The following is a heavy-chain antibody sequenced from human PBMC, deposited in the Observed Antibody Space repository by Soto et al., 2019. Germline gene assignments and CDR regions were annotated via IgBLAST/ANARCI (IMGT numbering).Heavy chain of an antibody. CDR2: ISSNGRST. CDR3: APHTLDTGMLPGY. Sequence: GGSLRLSCAASGFTFSTYAMAWVRQAPGKGLEWVSGISSNGRSTDYADSVKGRFTISRDNAKNTLYLQMNSLRAEDTAVYYCAPHTLDTGMLPGYWGQGTLVTVSS. CDR1: GFTFSTYA. J-gene: IGHJ4*02. D-gene: IGHD5-18*01. V-gene: IGHV3-23*01.